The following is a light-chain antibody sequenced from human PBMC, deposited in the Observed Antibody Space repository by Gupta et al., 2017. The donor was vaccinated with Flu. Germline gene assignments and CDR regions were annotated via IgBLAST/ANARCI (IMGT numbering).Light chain of an antibody. Sequence: DLVMTQSPLSLPVTPGGPASISCRSSQSLLHSNGYNYLDWYLQKPGQSPQLLSYLVSNRASRVPDRVSGSGSGREFTLKISRVEAEDGGVYDCRLAVQNRWTCGKGPKVEIK. CDR1: QSLLHSNGYNY. CDR2: LVS. CDR3: RLAVQNRWT. V-gene: IGKV2-28*01. J-gene: IGKJ1*01.